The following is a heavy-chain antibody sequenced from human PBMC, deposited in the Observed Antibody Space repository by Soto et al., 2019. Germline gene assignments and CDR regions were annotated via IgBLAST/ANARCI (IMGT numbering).Heavy chain of an antibody. Sequence: VQLVESGGGVVQPGRSLRLSCAASGFTFSDYAMHWVRQAPGKGLEWVAVVSHDGRNTHYADSVKGRFTICRDTSKNTVSLEMTSLRAEETAVYYCAKGGRQWLVTSGFNYWGQGALVTVSS. CDR3: AKGGRQWLVTSGFNY. CDR1: GFTFSDYA. D-gene: IGHD6-19*01. CDR2: VSHDGRNT. V-gene: IGHV3-30*18. J-gene: IGHJ4*02.